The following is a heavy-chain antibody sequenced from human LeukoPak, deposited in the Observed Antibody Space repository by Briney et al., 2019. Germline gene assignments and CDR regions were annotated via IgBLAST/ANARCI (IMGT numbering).Heavy chain of an antibody. J-gene: IGHJ4*02. V-gene: IGHV3-7*01. CDR2: IKQGGGAV. CDR3: AADFGFVDY. D-gene: IGHD3-10*01. Sequence: PGGSLRLSCTASGFTFSSCAMSWVRQAPGKGLEWVANIKQGGGAVFYVDSVKGRFTISRDNAKNSVYLQMNSLRVEDTALYYCAADFGFVDYWGQGTPVTVSS. CDR1: GFTFSSCA.